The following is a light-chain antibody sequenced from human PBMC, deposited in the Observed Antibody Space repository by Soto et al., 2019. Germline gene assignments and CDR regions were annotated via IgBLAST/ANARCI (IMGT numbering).Light chain of an antibody. CDR1: SSDVGGYNY. J-gene: IGLJ2*01. CDR3: SSYTSSIL. CDR2: DVS. Sequence: QSAPTQPASVSGSPGQSITISCTGTSSDVGGYNYVSWYQQHPGKAPKLMIYDVSNRPSGVSNRFSGSKSGNTASLTISGLQAEYEADYYCSSYTSSILFGGGTKLTVL. V-gene: IGLV2-14*01.